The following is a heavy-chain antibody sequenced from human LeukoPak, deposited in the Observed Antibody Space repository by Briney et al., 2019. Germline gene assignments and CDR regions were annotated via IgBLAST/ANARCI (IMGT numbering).Heavy chain of an antibody. V-gene: IGHV3-23*01. J-gene: IGHJ4*02. D-gene: IGHD3-22*01. CDR3: AKSASSDYRHFDS. Sequence: GGSLRLSCAASGFMFSNYAMGWVRQAPGKGLEWVSSILGSGGNTYYADSVEGRFAISRDNSKNMVYLQMSGLRAEDTAVYYCAKSASSDYRHFDSWGQGTLVTVSS. CDR1: GFMFSNYA. CDR2: ILGSGGNT.